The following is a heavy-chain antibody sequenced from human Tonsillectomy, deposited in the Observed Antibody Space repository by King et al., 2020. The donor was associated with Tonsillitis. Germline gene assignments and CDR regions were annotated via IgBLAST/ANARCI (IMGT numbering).Heavy chain of an antibody. CDR1: GFTFSSYA. CDR2: ISGSGGST. V-gene: IGHV3-23*04. CDR3: AKAPYPTGTITNYYFYYGMDV. D-gene: IGHD3-10*01. Sequence: VQLVESGGGLVQPGGSLRLSCAASGFTFSSYAMSWVRQAPGKGLEWVSAISGSGGSTYYADSVKGRFTISRDNSKNTLYLQMNSLRAEDTAVYYCAKAPYPTGTITNYYFYYGMDVWGQGTTVTVSS. J-gene: IGHJ6*02.